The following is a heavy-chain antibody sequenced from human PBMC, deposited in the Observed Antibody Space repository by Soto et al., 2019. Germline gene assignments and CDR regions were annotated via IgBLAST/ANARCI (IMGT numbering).Heavy chain of an antibody. D-gene: IGHD6-19*01. CDR3: ASDHINGWKFDY. CDR2: IKQDGSEN. J-gene: IGHJ4*02. CDR1: GFTFSNYW. V-gene: IGHV3-7*01. Sequence: EVQLVESGGGLVQPGGSLRLSCAASGFTFSNYWMSWVRQAPGKGLEWVANIKQDGSENYYVDSVKGRFTTSRDNTKNSFYLQLNRLRADDTAVYYCASDHINGWKFDYWGRGALVTGSS.